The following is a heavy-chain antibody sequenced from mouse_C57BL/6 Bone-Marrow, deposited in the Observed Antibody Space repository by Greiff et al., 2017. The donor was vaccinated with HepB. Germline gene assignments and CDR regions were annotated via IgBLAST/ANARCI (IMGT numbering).Heavy chain of an antibody. CDR1: GYSFTGYF. D-gene: IGHD1-1*01. CDR2: INPYNGDT. CDR3: ARLGVITTVVATDY. J-gene: IGHJ2*01. V-gene: IGHV1-20*01. Sequence: EVQLQQSGPELVKPGDSVKISCKASGYSFTGYFMNWVMQSHGKSLEWIGRINPYNGDTFYNQKFKGKATLTVDKSSSTAHMELRSLTSEDSAVYYCARLGVITTVVATDYWGQGTTLTVSS.